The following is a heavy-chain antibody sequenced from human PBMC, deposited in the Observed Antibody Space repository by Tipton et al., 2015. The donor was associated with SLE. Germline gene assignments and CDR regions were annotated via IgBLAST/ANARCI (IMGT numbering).Heavy chain of an antibody. V-gene: IGHV4-59*01. CDR1: GGSINNYY. CDR2: IYYSGRT. Sequence: TLSLTCTVSGGSINNYYWSWIRQPPGKGLGWIGYIYYSGRTKYNPSPKSRVTISVDTSKNHFSLKLRSVTAADTAVYYCARSPGDFWSGLGYWGQGTLVTVSS. CDR3: ARSPGDFWSGLGY. D-gene: IGHD3-3*01. J-gene: IGHJ4*02.